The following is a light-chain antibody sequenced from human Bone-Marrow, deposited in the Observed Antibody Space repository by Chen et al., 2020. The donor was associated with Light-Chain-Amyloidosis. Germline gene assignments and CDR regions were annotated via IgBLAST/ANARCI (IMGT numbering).Light chain of an antibody. CDR2: EVT. V-gene: IGLV2-14*01. CDR3: SSYTITNTLV. J-gene: IGLJ1*01. CDR1: SSVVGGDNH. Sequence: QSALTQPASVSGSPGHSITLSCTGTSSVVGGDNHVSWYQQHPDKAPKLMIYEVTNRPSWVPDRFSGSKSDNTASLTISGLQTEDEADYFCSSYTITNTLVFGSGTRVTVL.